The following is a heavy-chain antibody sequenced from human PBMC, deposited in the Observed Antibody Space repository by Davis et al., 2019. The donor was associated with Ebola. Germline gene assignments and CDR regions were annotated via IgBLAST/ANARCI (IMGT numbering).Heavy chain of an antibody. Sequence: GESLKISCAASGFIVSSYYMNWVRQAPGKGLEWVSYISSSSSTIYYADSVKGRFTISRDNAKNSLYLQMNSLRAEDTALYYCAKADGSSWYYNWFDPWGQGTLVTVSS. CDR1: GFIVSSYY. D-gene: IGHD6-13*01. CDR2: ISSSSSTI. V-gene: IGHV3-48*01. CDR3: AKADGSSWYYNWFDP. J-gene: IGHJ5*02.